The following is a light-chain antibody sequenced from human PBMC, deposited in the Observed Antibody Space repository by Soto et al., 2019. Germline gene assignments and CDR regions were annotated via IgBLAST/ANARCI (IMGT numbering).Light chain of an antibody. J-gene: IGLJ3*02. CDR2: EVS. Sequence: QAVVTQPASVSGSPGQSITISCTGTSSDVGGYNYVSWYQQHPGKAPKLMIYEVSNRPSGVSHRFSGSKSDNTASLTISGLQAEDEADYYCSSYTSSSTLVFGGGTKLTVL. CDR3: SSYTSSSTLV. V-gene: IGLV2-14*01. CDR1: SSDVGGYNY.